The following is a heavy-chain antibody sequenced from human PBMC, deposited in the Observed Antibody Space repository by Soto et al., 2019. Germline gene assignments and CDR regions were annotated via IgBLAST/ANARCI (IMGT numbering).Heavy chain of an antibody. D-gene: IGHD3-22*01. V-gene: IGHV3-23*01. Sequence: APGKGLDWVSAISGSGGSTYYADSVKGRFTISRDNSKNTLYLQMNSLRAEDTAVYYCAKTPGPYYYDSSGYPYYYYYGMDVWGQGTTVTVSS. J-gene: IGHJ6*02. CDR2: ISGSGGST. CDR3: AKTPGPYYYDSSGYPYYYYYGMDV.